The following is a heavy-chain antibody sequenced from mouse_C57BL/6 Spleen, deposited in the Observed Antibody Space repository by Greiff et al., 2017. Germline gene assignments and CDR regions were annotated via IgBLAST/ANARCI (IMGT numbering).Heavy chain of an antibody. V-gene: IGHV1-5*01. D-gene: IGHD4-1*01. CDR2: IYPGNSDT. CDR3: TRETGTDFDY. J-gene: IGHJ2*01. CDR1: GYTFTSYW. Sequence: EVQLQQSGTVLARPGASVKMSCKTSGYTFTSYWMHWVKQRPGQGLEWIGAIYPGNSDTSYNQKFKGKATLTAVTSASTAYMELSSLTNEDSAVYYCTRETGTDFDYWGQGTTLTVSS.